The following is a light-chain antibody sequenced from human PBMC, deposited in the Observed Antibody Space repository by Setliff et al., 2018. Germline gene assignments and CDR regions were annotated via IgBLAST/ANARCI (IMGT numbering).Light chain of an antibody. V-gene: IGLV2-8*01. CDR3: LSYTSETTHAL. J-gene: IGLJ2*01. CDR2: EVT. Sequence: QSALTQPPSASGSPGQSVTISCTGASSDVGGYNDVFRYNYVSWYQQYPGKAPKLLISEVTKRPSGVPDRFSGSKSGNTASLTVSGLQAEDEADYYCLSYTSETTHALFAGGTKVTVL. CDR1: SSDVGGYNDVFRYNY.